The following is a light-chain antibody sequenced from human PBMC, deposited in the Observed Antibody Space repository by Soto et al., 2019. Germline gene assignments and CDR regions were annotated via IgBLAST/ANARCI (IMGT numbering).Light chain of an antibody. V-gene: IGLV1-40*01. CDR2: GNS. CDR1: SSNMGGYY. J-gene: IGLJ1*01. Sequence: QSVLTQPPSASGTPGQRVTISCSGSSSNMGGYYVHWYQQLPGTAPKLLIYGNSNRPSGVPDRFSGSKSGTSASLAITGLQAEDEADYYCQSYDSSLRCHYVLGTGTKVTVL. CDR3: QSYDSSLRCHYV.